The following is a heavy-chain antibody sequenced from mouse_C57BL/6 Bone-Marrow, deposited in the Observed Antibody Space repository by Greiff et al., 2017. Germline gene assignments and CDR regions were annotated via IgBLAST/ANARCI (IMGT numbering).Heavy chain of an antibody. CDR3: SSPYGKY. J-gene: IGHJ2*01. Sequence: EVQLQQPGAELVRPGASVKLSCTASGFNFKDYYMHWVKQRPEQGLEWIGRIDPEDGDTESAPKFQGKATTTADTSSNTTYLQLSSLTSEDTAVYYCSSPYGKYWGQGTTLTVSS. CDR2: IDPEDGDT. D-gene: IGHD2-1*01. CDR1: GFNFKDYY. V-gene: IGHV14-1*01.